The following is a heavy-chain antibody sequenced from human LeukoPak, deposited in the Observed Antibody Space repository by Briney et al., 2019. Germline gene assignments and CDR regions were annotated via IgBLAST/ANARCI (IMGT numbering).Heavy chain of an antibody. V-gene: IGHV3-23*01. D-gene: IGHD6-19*01. CDR2: ISGSGGST. J-gene: IGHJ4*02. CDR3: ALQKGSGRSFDY. CDR1: GFTFSSYA. Sequence: QSGGSLRLSCAASGFTFSSYAMSWVRQAPGKGLEWVSAISGSGGSTYYADSVKGRFTISRDNSKNTLYLQMNSLRAEDTAVYYCALQKGSGRSFDYWGQGTLVTVSS.